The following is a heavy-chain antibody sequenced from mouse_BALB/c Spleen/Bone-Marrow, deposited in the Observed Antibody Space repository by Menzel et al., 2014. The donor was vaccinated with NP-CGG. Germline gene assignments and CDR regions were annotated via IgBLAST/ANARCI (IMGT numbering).Heavy chain of an antibody. CDR3: AIYYDYDYAMDD. CDR1: GFSLTSYG. CDR2: IWAGGST. D-gene: IGHD2-4*01. V-gene: IGHV2-9*02. Sequence: QVQLQQSGPGLVAPSQSLSITCTVSGFSLTSYGVHWVRQPPGKSLESLGVIWAGGSTNYYSALMFRLSISNDNSKSQGFLKMNSLQTDDTAMYYCAIYYDYDYAMDDWGQGTSGTGSS. J-gene: IGHJ4*01.